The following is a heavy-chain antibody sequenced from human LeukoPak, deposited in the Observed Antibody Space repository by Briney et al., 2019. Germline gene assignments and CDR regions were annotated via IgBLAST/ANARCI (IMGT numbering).Heavy chain of an antibody. CDR1: GGSISSSSYY. Sequence: PSETLSLTCTASGGSISSSSYYWGWIRQPPGKRLEWIGNIYYSGSSYYNPSLKSRAPISVDTSKNQFSLTLSSVTAPDTAVYYCARQSLYSSSWHANNWFDPWGQGTLVTVSS. J-gene: IGHJ5*02. CDR2: IYYSGSS. D-gene: IGHD6-13*01. CDR3: ARQSLYSSSWHANNWFDP. V-gene: IGHV4-39*01.